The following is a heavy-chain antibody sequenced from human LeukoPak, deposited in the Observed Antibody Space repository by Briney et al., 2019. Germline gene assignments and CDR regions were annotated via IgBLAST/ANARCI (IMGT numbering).Heavy chain of an antibody. D-gene: IGHD4-17*01. CDR1: GFTFNSYW. Sequence: GGSLRLSCAASGFTFNSYWMSWVRQAPGKGLEWVATIKEDGSVAFYVDSVKGRFSISRDNSKNSLYLQMNSLRAKDTAVYYCARYPRCFDYWGQGSLVTVSS. J-gene: IGHJ4*02. V-gene: IGHV3-7*03. CDR3: ARYPRCFDY. CDR2: IKEDGSVA.